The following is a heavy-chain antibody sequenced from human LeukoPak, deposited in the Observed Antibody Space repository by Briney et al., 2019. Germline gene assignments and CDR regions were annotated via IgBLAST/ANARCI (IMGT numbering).Heavy chain of an antibody. V-gene: IGHV3-23*01. J-gene: IGHJ4*02. Sequence: GGSLRLSCAASGFTFSSYTMSWVRQAPGKGLEWVSTITTSDGNTYYADSVKGRFTISRDNSQNTLYLQMDSLRAEDTAVYFCAKGYSGSPWSYFDYWGQGTLVTVSS. CDR1: GFTFSSYT. CDR3: AKGYSGSPWSYFDY. D-gene: IGHD1-26*01. CDR2: ITTSDGNT.